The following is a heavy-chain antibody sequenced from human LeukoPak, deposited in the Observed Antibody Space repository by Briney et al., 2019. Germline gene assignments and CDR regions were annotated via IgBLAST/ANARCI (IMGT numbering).Heavy chain of an antibody. CDR1: GFTFSSYW. D-gene: IGHD6-25*01. CDR3: AREERLRKPYVFDI. V-gene: IGHV3-74*01. CDR2: IYNDGNMT. J-gene: IGHJ3*02. Sequence: PGGSLRLSCVASGFTFSSYWMYWVRQAPGKGLVRVSRIYNDGNMTNYADSVKGRFTVSRDNAKNTLYLQMNSLTTEDTAVYYCAREERLRKPYVFDIWGQGTMVIVSS.